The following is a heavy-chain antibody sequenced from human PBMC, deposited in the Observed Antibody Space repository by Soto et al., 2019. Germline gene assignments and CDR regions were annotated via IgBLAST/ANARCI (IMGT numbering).Heavy chain of an antibody. V-gene: IGHV1-2*02. CDR1: GYTFTGYY. D-gene: IGHD4-17*01. CDR3: ARTTTVVARDAFDI. Sequence: GASVKVSCKASGYTFTGYYMHWVRQAPGQGLEWMGWINPNSGGTNYAQKFQGRVTMTRDTSISTAYMELSRLRSDDTAVYYCARTTTVVARDAFDIWGQGTMVTVS. J-gene: IGHJ3*02. CDR2: INPNSGGT.